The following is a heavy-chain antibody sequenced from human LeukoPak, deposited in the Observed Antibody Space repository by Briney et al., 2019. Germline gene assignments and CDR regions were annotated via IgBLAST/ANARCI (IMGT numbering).Heavy chain of an antibody. J-gene: IGHJ6*03. D-gene: IGHD2-2*01. V-gene: IGHV1-2*02. CDR2: INPNSGGT. Sequence: ASVKVSCKASGYTFTGYYIHWVRQAPGQGLEWMGWINPNSGGTNYAQKFQGRVTMTRDTSISTAYMELSRLRSDDTAVYYCARVVTTTSYFHYYYYMDVWGKGTTVTVSS. CDR3: ARVVTTTSYFHYYYYMDV. CDR1: GYTFTGYY.